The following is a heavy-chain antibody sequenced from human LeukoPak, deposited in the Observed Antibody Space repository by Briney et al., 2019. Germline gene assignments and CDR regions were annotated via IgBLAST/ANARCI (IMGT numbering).Heavy chain of an antibody. CDR2: ISSNGGST. CDR1: RFTFSSYA. J-gene: IGHJ4*02. D-gene: IGHD2-15*01. V-gene: IGHV3-64*01. Sequence: GGSLRLSCAASRFTFSSYAMHWVRQAPGKGLEYVSAISSNGGSTYYANSVKGRFTISRDNSKNTLYLQMGSLRAEDMAVYYCARGGYCSGGSCYPTGPAFDYWGQGTLVTVSS. CDR3: ARGGYCSGGSCYPTGPAFDY.